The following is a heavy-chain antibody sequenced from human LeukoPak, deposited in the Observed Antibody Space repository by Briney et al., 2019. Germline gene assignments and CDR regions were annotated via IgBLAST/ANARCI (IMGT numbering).Heavy chain of an antibody. J-gene: IGHJ4*02. D-gene: IGHD3-3*01. CDR3: ARDFRFLEDY. Sequence: GGSLRLSCAASGFTFSSYSMNWVRQAPGKGLEWVSSISSSSYIYYADSLKGRFTISRDNAKNSLYLQMNSLRAEDTAVYYCARDFRFLEDYWGQGTLVTVSS. CDR2: ISSSSYI. V-gene: IGHV3-21*01. CDR1: GFTFSSYS.